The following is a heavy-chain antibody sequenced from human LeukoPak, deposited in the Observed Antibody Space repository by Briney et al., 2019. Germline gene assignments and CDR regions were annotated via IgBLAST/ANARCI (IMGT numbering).Heavy chain of an antibody. Sequence: PGGSLRLSCAASGFTFSSYEMNWVRQAPGKGLEWVSYISSSGSTMYYADSVKGRFTISRDNAKNSLYLQMNSLRAEDTAVYYCARDLPGSNYDTARGQGTLVTVSS. J-gene: IGHJ4*02. V-gene: IGHV3-48*03. CDR3: ARDLPGSNYDTA. D-gene: IGHD4-11*01. CDR2: ISSSGSTM. CDR1: GFTFSSYE.